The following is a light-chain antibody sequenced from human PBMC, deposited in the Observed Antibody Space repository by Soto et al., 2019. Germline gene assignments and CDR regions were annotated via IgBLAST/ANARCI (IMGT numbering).Light chain of an antibody. V-gene: IGKV4-1*01. CDR2: WAS. Sequence: DIVMTQSADALAVSLCERATINCKLSQNILYSSTNKNYLAWYQQRPRRPPKLLIYWASTRESGVPDRFNGSGSGTDFTLTISSLQAEDVAVYYCQQYYSTPTFGQGTKVDIK. CDR1: QNILYSSTNKNY. J-gene: IGKJ1*01. CDR3: QQYYSTPT.